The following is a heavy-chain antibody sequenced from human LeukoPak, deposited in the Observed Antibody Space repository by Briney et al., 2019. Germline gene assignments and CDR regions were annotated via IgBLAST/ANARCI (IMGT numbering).Heavy chain of an antibody. CDR1: GYTFTKHG. CDR3: ARDWPAVITDY. Sequence: ASVKVSCTASGYTFTKHGISWLRQAPGQGLEWMGWISADNGNTEYAQKFQGRVTLTTDTSASTVYMELKSLRSDDTAVYYCARDWPAVITDYWGLGTLVIVSS. D-gene: IGHD2/OR15-2a*01. V-gene: IGHV1-18*01. CDR2: ISADNGNT. J-gene: IGHJ4*02.